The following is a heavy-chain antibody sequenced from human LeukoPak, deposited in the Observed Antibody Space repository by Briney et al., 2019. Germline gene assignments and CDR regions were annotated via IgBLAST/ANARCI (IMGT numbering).Heavy chain of an antibody. Sequence: ASVKVSCKASGYTFTGYYMHWVRQAPGQGLEWMGWINPSSGGTNYAQKFQGRVTMTRDTSISTAYMELSRLRSDDTAVYYCARSMVRGVIIPTAHYWGQGTLVTVSS. V-gene: IGHV1-2*02. CDR1: GYTFTGYY. D-gene: IGHD3-10*01. J-gene: IGHJ4*02. CDR3: ARSMVRGVIIPTAHY. CDR2: INPSSGGT.